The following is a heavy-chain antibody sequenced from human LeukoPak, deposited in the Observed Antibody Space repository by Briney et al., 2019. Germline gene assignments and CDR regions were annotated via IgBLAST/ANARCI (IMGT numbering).Heavy chain of an antibody. CDR3: ASRVGATTRFDY. Sequence: SETLSLTCTVSGGSISSGGYYWSWIRQPPGKGLEWIGYIYHSGSTYYNPSLKSRVTISVDRSKNQFSLKLSSVTAADTAVYYCASRVGATTRFDYWGQGTLVTVSS. D-gene: IGHD1-26*01. V-gene: IGHV4-30-2*01. CDR2: IYHSGST. J-gene: IGHJ4*02. CDR1: GGSISSGGYY.